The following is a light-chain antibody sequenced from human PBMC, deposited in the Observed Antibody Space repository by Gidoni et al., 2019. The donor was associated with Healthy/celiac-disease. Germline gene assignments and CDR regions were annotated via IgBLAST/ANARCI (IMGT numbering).Light chain of an antibody. CDR3: VLYMGSGTWV. V-gene: IGLV8-61*01. Sequence: QTVVTQEPSFSVSPGGTVTLTCGLSSCSVSTSYYPSWYQQTPGQTPRTLIYSTNARSSGVPDRFSGSILGTKAALTITGAQADDESDYYCVLYMGSGTWVFGGGTKLXV. CDR1: SCSVSTSYY. J-gene: IGLJ3*02. CDR2: STN.